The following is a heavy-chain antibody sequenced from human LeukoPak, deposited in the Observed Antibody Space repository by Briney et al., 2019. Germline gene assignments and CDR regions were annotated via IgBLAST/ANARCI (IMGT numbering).Heavy chain of an antibody. CDR3: AKVPYYYGSGFSDY. J-gene: IGHJ4*02. CDR1: GFTFSNYG. Sequence: PGGSLRLSCVASGFTFSNYGMSWVRQAPGKGLEWVSAISGSGGSTYYADSVKGRFTISRDNSKNTLYLQMNSLRAEDTAVYYCAKVPYYYGSGFSDYWGQGTLVTVSS. CDR2: ISGSGGST. V-gene: IGHV3-23*01. D-gene: IGHD3-10*01.